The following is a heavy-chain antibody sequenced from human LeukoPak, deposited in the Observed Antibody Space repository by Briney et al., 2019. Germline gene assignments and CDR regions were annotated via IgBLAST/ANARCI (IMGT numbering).Heavy chain of an antibody. CDR1: GYTFTGYY. J-gene: IGHJ4*02. V-gene: IGHV1-69*05. CDR3: AREGPITPPYFDY. CDR2: IIPIFGTA. Sequence: GASVKVSCKASGYTFTGYYMHWVRQAPGQGLEWMGRIIPIFGTANYAQKFQGRVTITTDESTSTAYMELSSLRSEDTAVYYCAREGPITPPYFDYWGQGTLVTVSS.